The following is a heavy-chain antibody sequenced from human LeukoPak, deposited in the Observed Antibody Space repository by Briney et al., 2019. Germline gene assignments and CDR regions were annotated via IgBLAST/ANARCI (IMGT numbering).Heavy chain of an antibody. CDR1: GYIFFNYG. CDR3: ARGLPIVSRSYYPFDP. D-gene: IGHD1-26*01. Sequence: ASVKVSCKASGYIFFNYGISWVRQAPGQGLEWMGWISPNNGNTDFAQNFQDRVTMTTDTSTGTVYMELRSLRSDDTAVYYCARGLPIVSRSYYPFDPWGQGTLVTVSS. J-gene: IGHJ5*02. CDR2: ISPNNGNT. V-gene: IGHV1-18*01.